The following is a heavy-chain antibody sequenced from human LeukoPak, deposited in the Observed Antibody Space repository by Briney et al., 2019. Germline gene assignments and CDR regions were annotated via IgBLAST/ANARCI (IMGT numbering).Heavy chain of an antibody. Sequence: SETLSLTCAVYGGSFSGYYWSWIRQPPGKGLEWIGEINHSGSTNYNPSLKSRVTISVDTSKNQFSLKLSSVTAADTAVYSCAKGLQWELPFDYWGQGTLVTVSS. CDR1: GGSFSGYY. CDR3: AKGLQWELPFDY. D-gene: IGHD1-26*01. J-gene: IGHJ4*02. CDR2: INHSGST. V-gene: IGHV4-34*01.